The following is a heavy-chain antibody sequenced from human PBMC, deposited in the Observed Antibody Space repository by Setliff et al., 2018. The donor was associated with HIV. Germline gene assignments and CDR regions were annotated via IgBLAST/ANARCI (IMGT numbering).Heavy chain of an antibody. D-gene: IGHD3-22*01. CDR1: GGSISNSRYY. V-gene: IGHV4-39*01. CDR3: ASRVYYYDSSGYLREGGFDP. J-gene: IGHJ5*02. CDR2: IYYSGST. Sequence: SETLSLTCTVSGGSISNSRYYWSWIRQPPGKGLEWIGSIYYSGSTYYNPSLKSRVTISVDTSKNQFSLKLSSVTAADAAVYYCASRVYYYDSSGYLREGGFDPGGQGTLGTVSS.